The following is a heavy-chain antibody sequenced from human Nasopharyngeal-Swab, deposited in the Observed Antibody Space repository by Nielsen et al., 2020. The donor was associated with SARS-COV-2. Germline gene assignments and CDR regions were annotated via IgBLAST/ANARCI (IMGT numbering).Heavy chain of an antibody. V-gene: IGHV3-23*01. Sequence: WIPQPPGKGLEWVSAISGSGSSTYYADSMKRRFTIAGDYSKKTLYLQRNSLRADYTAVYYSANPYYYDSSGYYDYWGQGTLVTVSS. J-gene: IGHJ4*02. CDR2: ISGSGSST. CDR3: ANPYYYDSSGYYDY. D-gene: IGHD3-22*01.